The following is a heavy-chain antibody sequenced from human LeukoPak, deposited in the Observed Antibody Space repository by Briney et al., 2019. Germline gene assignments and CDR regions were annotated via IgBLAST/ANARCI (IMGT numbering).Heavy chain of an antibody. CDR1: GGSISSSSYY. CDR2: IYYSGST. J-gene: IGHJ6*02. D-gene: IGHD2-2*01. V-gene: IGHV4-39*01. CDR3: ARCPAARVYYYGMDV. Sequence: SETLSLTCTVSGGSISSSSYYWGWIRQPPGKGLEWIGSIYYSGSTYYNPSLKSRVTISVDTSKNQFSLKLSSVTAADTAVYYCARCPAARVYYYGMDVWGQGTTVTVSS.